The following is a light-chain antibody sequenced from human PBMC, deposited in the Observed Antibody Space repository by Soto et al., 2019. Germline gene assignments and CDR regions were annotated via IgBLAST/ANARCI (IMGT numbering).Light chain of an antibody. V-gene: IGKV1-6*01. CDR1: QGIRND. CDR2: GAS. J-gene: IGKJ1*01. CDR3: LQDYNYPRT. Sequence: AVQMSQSRSSLSSSVGDRVTITFRASQGIRNDLGWYQQKPGKAPKLLIYGASSLQSGVPSRFSGSGAGTDFTLTISSLQPEDFATYYCLQDYNYPRTFGQGTKV.